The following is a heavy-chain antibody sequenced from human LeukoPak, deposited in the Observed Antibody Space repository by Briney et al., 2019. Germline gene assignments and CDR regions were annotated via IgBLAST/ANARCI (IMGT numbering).Heavy chain of an antibody. CDR2: IYSSGST. Sequence: SETLSLTCTVSGGSINSYYWSWIRQPAGKGLEWSGRIYSSGSTNYNPSLKSRVSMSVDTSKNQFSLKLTSVTAADTALYYCARGGKATVVTMWGQGSLVTVSS. CDR3: ARGGKATVVTM. J-gene: IGHJ4*02. CDR1: GGSINSYY. D-gene: IGHD4-23*01. V-gene: IGHV4-4*07.